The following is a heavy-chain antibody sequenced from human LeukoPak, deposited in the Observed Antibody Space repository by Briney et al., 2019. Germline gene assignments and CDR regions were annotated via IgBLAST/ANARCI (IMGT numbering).Heavy chain of an antibody. D-gene: IGHD2-2*01. CDR1: GFTLENYA. CDR3: ATSLYCSSASCPFDD. V-gene: IGHV3-23*01. J-gene: IGHJ4*02. CDR2: ISNSEVSSITESGDGT. Sequence: GGSLRLYCGASGFTLENYAINWVRQAPGKGLEWVSAISNSEVSSITESGDGTYHADSVKGRFTISRDNSKNTLYLQMNSLRPEDTAVYYCATSLYCSSASCPFDDWGQGTLVTVSS.